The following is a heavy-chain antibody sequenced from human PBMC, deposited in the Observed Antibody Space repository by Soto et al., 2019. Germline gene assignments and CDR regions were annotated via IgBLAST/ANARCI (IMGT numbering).Heavy chain of an antibody. J-gene: IGHJ4*02. CDR1: GFTFDNAW. V-gene: IGHV3-15*01. D-gene: IGHD2-8*01. CDR3: TTDRGHMYDFDS. CDR2: IKSKTDGGTA. Sequence: EVQLVESGGGLVKPGGSLRLSCAASGFTFDNAWMSWVRQAPGKGLEWVGRIKSKTDGGTADYAAPVKGRFTISRDDSKDTLFRQMNSLKTEDTARYYCTTDRGHMYDFDSWGQGTLVPVSS.